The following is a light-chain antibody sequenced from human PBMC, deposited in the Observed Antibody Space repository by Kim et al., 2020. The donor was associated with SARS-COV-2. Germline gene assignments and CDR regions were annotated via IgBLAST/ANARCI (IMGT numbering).Light chain of an antibody. CDR2: DVS. Sequence: QSALTQPASVSGSPGQSITVSCTGTSSDVGGYIYVSWYQQHPGKAPKLMIYDVSNRPSGVSDRFSGSKSANTASLTISGLQAEDEADYFCSSYTSTSTRVVFGGGTQLTVL. V-gene: IGLV2-14*03. CDR3: SSYTSTSTRVV. J-gene: IGLJ2*01. CDR1: SSDVGGYIY.